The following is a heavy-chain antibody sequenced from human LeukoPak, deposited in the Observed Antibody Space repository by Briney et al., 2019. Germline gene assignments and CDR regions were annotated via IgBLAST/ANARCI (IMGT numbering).Heavy chain of an antibody. V-gene: IGHV4-59*01. CDR3: ASSKAAAGWYYFDY. D-gene: IGHD6-13*01. Sequence: SETLSLTCTVSGGSISSYYWSWIRQPPGKGLEWIGYIYYSGSTNYNPSFKSRVTISVDTSKNQFSLKLSSVTAADTAVYYCASSKAAAGWYYFDYWGQGTLVTVSS. J-gene: IGHJ4*02. CDR1: GGSISSYY. CDR2: IYYSGST.